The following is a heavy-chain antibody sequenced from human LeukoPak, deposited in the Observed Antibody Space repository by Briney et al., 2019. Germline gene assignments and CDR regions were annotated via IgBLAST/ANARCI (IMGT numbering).Heavy chain of an antibody. J-gene: IGHJ4*02. CDR1: GYSFTGHY. V-gene: IGHV1-18*04. CDR3: ARVRNSGFRYVDS. CDR2: ISAYNGNT. Sequence: ASVKVSCKASGYSFTGHYMHWVRQAPGQGLEWVGWISAYNGNTNYAQKLQGRVTMTTDTSTSTAYMDLRSLRSDDTAVYYCARVRNSGFRYVDSWGQGTLVTVSS. D-gene: IGHD5-12*01.